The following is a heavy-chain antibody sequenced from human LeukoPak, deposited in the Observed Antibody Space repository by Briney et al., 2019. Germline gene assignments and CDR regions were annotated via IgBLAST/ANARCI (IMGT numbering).Heavy chain of an antibody. J-gene: IGHJ6*02. V-gene: IGHV4-39*07. CDR1: GGSISSSSYY. Sequence: SETLSLTCTVSGGSISSSSYYWGWIRQPPGKGLEWIGSIYYSGSTNYNPSLKSRVTISVDTSKNQFSLKLSSVTAADTAVYYCARGFGVDVWGQGTTVTVSS. CDR2: IYYSGST. CDR3: ARGFGVDV. D-gene: IGHD3-3*01.